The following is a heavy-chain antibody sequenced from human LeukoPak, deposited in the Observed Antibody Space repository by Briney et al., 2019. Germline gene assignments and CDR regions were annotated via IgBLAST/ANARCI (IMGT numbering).Heavy chain of an antibody. J-gene: IGHJ4*02. CDR2: ISWNSGSI. CDR1: GFTFDDYA. CDR3: AKDKAYYYDSSGYYQTYFDY. V-gene: IGHV3-9*01. D-gene: IGHD3-22*01. Sequence: PGGSLRLSRAASGFTFDDYAMHWVRQAPGKGLEWVSGISWNSGSIGYADSVKGRFTISRDNAKNSLYLQMNSLRAEDTALYYCAKDKAYYYDSSGYYQTYFDYWGQGTLVTVSS.